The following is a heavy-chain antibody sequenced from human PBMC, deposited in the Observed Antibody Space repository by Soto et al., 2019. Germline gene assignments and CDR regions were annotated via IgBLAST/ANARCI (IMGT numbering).Heavy chain of an antibody. CDR1: GFTLSGYD. CDR2: IDIAGAT. CDR3: VRAARWLQTRYFDL. D-gene: IGHD5-12*01. Sequence: EVQLVESGGGLVQPGVSLRLSCAASGFTLSGYDMHWVRQATGKGLEWVSAIDIAGATYYPASVKGRFTISRENAKTSLYLQMNSLRAGDPAVYYCVRAARWLQTRYFDLWGRGTLVSVSS. V-gene: IGHV3-13*01. J-gene: IGHJ2*01.